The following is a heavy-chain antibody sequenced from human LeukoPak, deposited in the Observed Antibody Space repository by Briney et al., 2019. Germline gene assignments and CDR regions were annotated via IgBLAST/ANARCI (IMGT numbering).Heavy chain of an antibody. V-gene: IGHV4-39*01. CDR2: FYYSGST. Sequence: PSETLSLTCTVSGGSISSSSYYWGWIRQPPGKGLEWIGSFYYSGSTYYNPSLKSRATISGDTSKNQFSLKLSSVTAADTAVYHCVASWDYANYGGAELFDYWGQGSLVTVSS. CDR3: VASWDYANYGGAELFDY. J-gene: IGHJ4*02. CDR1: GGSISSSSYY. D-gene: IGHD4-11*01.